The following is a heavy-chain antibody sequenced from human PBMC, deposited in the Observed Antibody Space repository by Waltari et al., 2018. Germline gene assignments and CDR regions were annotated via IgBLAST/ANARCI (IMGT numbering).Heavy chain of an antibody. CDR3: ATYVGASIGTAAFDV. CDR2: ISYTGTT. CDR1: GGSIISNRHY. D-gene: IGHD3-16*01. V-gene: IGHV4-39*01. J-gene: IGHJ3*01. Sequence: QLHLQEAGPGLVQPSETLSLTCSVSGGSIISNRHYWAWIRQPPGKGLEWTATISYTGTTYYNPSLRSRVTISVDMAKNQFSLKLTSVTPADTAVYYCATYVGASIGTAAFDVWGQGTMVTVSS.